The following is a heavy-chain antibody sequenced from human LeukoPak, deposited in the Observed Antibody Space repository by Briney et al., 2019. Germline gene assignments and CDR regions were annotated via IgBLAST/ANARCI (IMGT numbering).Heavy chain of an antibody. J-gene: IGHJ4*02. D-gene: IGHD3-16*02. V-gene: IGHV4-39*07. CDR2: IYYSGST. Sequence: SETLSLTCTVSGGSISSSSYYWGWIRQPPGKGLEWIGSIYYSGSTYYNPSLKSRVTISVDTSKNQFSLKLSSVTAADTAVYYCARDLKAYDYVWGSYRWPYYFDYWGQGTLVTVSS. CDR3: ARDLKAYDYVWGSYRWPYYFDY. CDR1: GGSISSSSYY.